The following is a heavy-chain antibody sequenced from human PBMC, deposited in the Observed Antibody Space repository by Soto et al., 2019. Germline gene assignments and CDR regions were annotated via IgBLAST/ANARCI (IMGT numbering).Heavy chain of an antibody. D-gene: IGHD6-6*01. CDR2: ITHDGYNR. V-gene: IGHV3-30*18. J-gene: IGHJ4*02. CDR3: AKGGSFDI. CDR1: GFSFSYYG. Sequence: QVQLVESGGSVVQPGGSRRLSCAASGFSFSYYGLHWVRQAPGKGLEWLALITHDGYNRDYADSVKGRFTISRDNSKNTIFLQMNSLKSEDTAGYYCAKGGSFDIWGQGTPVTVSS.